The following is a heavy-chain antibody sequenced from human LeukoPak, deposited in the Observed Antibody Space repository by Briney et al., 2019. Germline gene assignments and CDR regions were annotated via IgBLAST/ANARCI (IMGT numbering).Heavy chain of an antibody. CDR3: ARLSGGYYYGMDV. Sequence: ASVKVSCKASGHTFTGYYMHWVRQAPGQGLEWMGWINPNSGGTNYAQKFQGRVTMTRDTSISTAYMELSRLRSDDTAVYYCARLSGGYYYGMDVWGQGTTVTVSS. J-gene: IGHJ6*02. CDR1: GHTFTGYY. D-gene: IGHD2-15*01. V-gene: IGHV1-2*02. CDR2: INPNSGGT.